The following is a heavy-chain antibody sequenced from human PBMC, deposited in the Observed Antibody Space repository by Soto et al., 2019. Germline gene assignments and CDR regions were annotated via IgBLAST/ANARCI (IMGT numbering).Heavy chain of an antibody. CDR2: IDPSDSYT. V-gene: IGHV5-10-1*01. Sequence: GESLKISCQGTGYRFSSSWIGWVRQKPGKGLEWMGRIDPSDSYTNYSPSFQGHVTISADKPISTAYLQWSRLKASDTAMYYCASRGYCSSTSCYKAPRYYYGMDVWGQGTPVTVSS. CDR1: GYRFSSSW. CDR3: ASRGYCSSTSCYKAPRYYYGMDV. D-gene: IGHD2-2*02. J-gene: IGHJ6*02.